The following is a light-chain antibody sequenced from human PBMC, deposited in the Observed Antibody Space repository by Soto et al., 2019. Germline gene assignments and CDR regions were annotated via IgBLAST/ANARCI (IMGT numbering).Light chain of an antibody. CDR3: QQFAGS. V-gene: IGKV3-20*01. J-gene: IGKJ4*02. Sequence: EILLTQSPGTLSLSPGERATLSCRASQSVSPSSLAWYQQRPGQSPRLLIYGASSRATGIQDRFSGRGSGTDFTLIISMLEPEDFAVYYCQQFAGSFGGGTKVDIK. CDR2: GAS. CDR1: QSVSPSS.